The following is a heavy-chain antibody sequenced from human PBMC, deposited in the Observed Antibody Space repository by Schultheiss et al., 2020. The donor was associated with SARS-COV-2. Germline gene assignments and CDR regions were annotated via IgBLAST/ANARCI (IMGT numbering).Heavy chain of an antibody. CDR1: GFTFSSYE. V-gene: IGHV3-48*03. J-gene: IGHJ4*02. CDR3: ARHYDFWSGLDY. Sequence: GGSLRLSCAASGFTFSSYEMNWVRQAPGKGLEWVSYISSSGSTIYYADSVKGRFTISRDNAKNSLYLQMNSLRAEDTAVYYCARHYDFWSGLDYWGQGTLVTVSS. CDR2: ISSSGSTI. D-gene: IGHD3-3*01.